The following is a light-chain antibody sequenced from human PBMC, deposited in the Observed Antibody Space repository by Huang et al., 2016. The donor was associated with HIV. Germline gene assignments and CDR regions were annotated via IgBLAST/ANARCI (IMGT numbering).Light chain of an antibody. CDR3: QRYNSAPLT. Sequence: DIEMTQSPSSLSASIGDTVTITCRASQGIDTYLAWYQQKPGKVPELLIYGASTLQPGIPSRFRGSGSETDFSLTINNLQPEDVATYFCQRYNSAPLTFGGGTKVAIK. J-gene: IGKJ4*01. V-gene: IGKV1-27*01. CDR2: GAS. CDR1: QGIDTY.